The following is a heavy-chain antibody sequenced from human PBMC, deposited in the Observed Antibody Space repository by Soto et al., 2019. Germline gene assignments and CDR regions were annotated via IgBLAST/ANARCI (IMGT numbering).Heavy chain of an antibody. V-gene: IGHV1-69*13. CDR2: IIPIFGTA. J-gene: IGHJ3*02. CDR1: GGTFSSYA. Sequence: SVKVSCKASGGTFSSYAISWVRQAPGQGLEWMGGIIPIFGTANYAQKFQGRVTITADESTSTAYMELSSLRSEDTAVYYCVRGSPMVRNAFDIWGQGTMVTVSS. CDR3: VRGSPMVRNAFDI. D-gene: IGHD5-18*01.